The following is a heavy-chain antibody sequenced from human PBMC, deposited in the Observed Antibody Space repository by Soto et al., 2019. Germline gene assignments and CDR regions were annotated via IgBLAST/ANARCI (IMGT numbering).Heavy chain of an antibody. D-gene: IGHD6-6*01. V-gene: IGHV3-73*01. CDR3: TRRSIAARMMYYYYMDV. CDR2: IRSKANSYAT. Sequence: GGSLRLSCAASGFTFSGSAMHWVRQASGKGLEWVGRIRSKANSYATAYAASVKGRFTISRDDSKNTAYLQMNSLKTEDTAVYYCTRRSIAARMMYYYYMDVWGKGTTVTVSS. CDR1: GFTFSGSA. J-gene: IGHJ6*03.